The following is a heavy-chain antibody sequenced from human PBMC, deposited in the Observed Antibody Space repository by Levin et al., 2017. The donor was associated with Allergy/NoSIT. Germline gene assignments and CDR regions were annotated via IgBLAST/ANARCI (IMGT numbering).Heavy chain of an antibody. V-gene: IGHV3-43*01. D-gene: IGHD5-12*01. J-gene: IGHJ4*02. CDR3: AKDAISVYSGYDPYYFDY. CDR1: GFTFDDYT. Sequence: GGSLRLSCAASGFTFDDYTMHWVRQAPGKGLEWVSLISWDGGSTYYADSVKGRFTISRDNSKNSLYLQMNSLRTEDTALYYCAKDAISVYSGYDPYYFDYWGQGTLVTVSS. CDR2: ISWDGGST.